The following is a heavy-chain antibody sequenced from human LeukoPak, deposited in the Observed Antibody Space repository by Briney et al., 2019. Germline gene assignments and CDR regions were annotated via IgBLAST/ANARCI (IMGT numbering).Heavy chain of an antibody. V-gene: IGHV4-59*08. CDR2: IYYSGST. J-gene: IGHJ4*02. CDR3: ARHHSMVAIDY. CDR1: GGSIRSYY. Sequence: PSETLSLTCTASGGSIRSYYWSWIRQPPGKGLEWIGYIYYSGSTNYNPSLKSRVTISVDTSKNQFSLKLGSVTAADTAVYYCARHHSMVAIDYWGQGTLVTVSS. D-gene: IGHD3-10*01.